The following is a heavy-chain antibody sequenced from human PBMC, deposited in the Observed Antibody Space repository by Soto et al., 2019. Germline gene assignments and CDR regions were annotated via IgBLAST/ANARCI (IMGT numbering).Heavy chain of an antibody. CDR1: GLTFSDHW. CDR2: MNQDGSEK. V-gene: IGHV3-7*02. J-gene: IGHJ4*02. D-gene: IGHD1-1*01. Sequence: PGGSLRLSCAVSGLTFSDHWMSWVRQAPGKGLELVANMNQDGSEKLYVDSVKGRFTISRDNAKNSLYLQMNSLRVEDTAIYYCAKHGTYNLDYWGPGTLVTVSS. CDR3: AKHGTYNLDY.